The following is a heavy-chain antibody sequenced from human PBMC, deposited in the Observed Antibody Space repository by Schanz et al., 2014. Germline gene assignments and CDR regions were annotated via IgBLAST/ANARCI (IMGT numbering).Heavy chain of an antibody. Sequence: EVQLLESGGALVQPGGSLRLSCSASGFTFSTYAMSWVRQAPGQGLEWVSTINGNGGITYYANPMKGRFTISRDNSKNTLYLQMNSMSVKDTAVYYCAKDPYDVLTGYQYYFDYWGPGTLVTVSS. V-gene: IGHV3-23*01. J-gene: IGHJ4*02. D-gene: IGHD3-9*01. CDR3: AKDPYDVLTGYQYYFDY. CDR1: GFTFSTYA. CDR2: INGNGGIT.